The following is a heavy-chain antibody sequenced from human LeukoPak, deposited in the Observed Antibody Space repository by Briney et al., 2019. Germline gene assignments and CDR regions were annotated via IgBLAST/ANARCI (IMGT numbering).Heavy chain of an antibody. V-gene: IGHV1-2*02. CDR3: ARESDIVVVVAPFGY. D-gene: IGHD2-15*01. Sequence: ASVKVSCTASGYTFTGYYMHWVRQAPGQGLEWMGWINPNSGGTNYAQKFQGRVTMTRDTSISTAYMELSRLRSDDTAVYYCARESDIVVVVAPFGYWGQGTLVTVSS. CDR2: INPNSGGT. CDR1: GYTFTGYY. J-gene: IGHJ4*02.